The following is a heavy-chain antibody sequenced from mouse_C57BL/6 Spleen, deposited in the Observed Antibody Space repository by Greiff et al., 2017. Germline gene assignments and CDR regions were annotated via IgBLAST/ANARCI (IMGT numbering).Heavy chain of an antibody. D-gene: IGHD4-1*01. Sequence: EVQLQQSGPELVKPGASVKISCKASGYTFTDYYMNWVKQSHGQSLEWIGDINPNNGGTSYNQKFKGKATLTVDKSSSTAYMELRSLTSEDSAVYYCARRDWDVNYWGQGTTLTVSS. V-gene: IGHV1-26*01. CDR2: INPNNGGT. CDR3: ARRDWDVNY. J-gene: IGHJ2*01. CDR1: GYTFTDYY.